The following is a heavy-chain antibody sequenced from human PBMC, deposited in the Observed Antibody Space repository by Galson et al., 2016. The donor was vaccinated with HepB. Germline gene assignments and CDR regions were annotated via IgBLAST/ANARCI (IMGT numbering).Heavy chain of an antibody. Sequence: SLRLSCAASGFGFSSYGMHWVRQAPGKGLEWVAVISFDGTNKFYAGSVKGRFTISRDNSKDTVYLQMNRLRNEDTAVYYCAKDRRWERLLDWYFDLWGRGTLVTVSS. D-gene: IGHD5-12*01. CDR1: GFGFSSYG. V-gene: IGHV3-30*18. CDR2: ISFDGTNK. CDR3: AKDRRWERLLDWYFDL. J-gene: IGHJ2*01.